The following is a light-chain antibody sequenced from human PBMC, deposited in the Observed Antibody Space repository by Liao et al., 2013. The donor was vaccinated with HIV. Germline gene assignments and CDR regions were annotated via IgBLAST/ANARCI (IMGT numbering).Light chain of an antibody. CDR2: QDS. V-gene: IGLV3-1*01. CDR1: KLGEKF. J-gene: IGLJ3*02. CDR3: QVWDSSSDHPGWV. Sequence: SFELTQPPSVSVSPGQTASIPCSGEKLGEKFACWYRQRPGQSPVLVIYQDSKRPSGIPERFSGSNSGNAATLTISGTQALDEADYYCQVWDSSSDHPGWVFGGGTKLTVL.